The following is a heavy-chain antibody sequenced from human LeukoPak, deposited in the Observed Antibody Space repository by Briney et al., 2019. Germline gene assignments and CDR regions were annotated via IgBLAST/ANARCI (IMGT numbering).Heavy chain of an antibody. CDR1: GYTFTGYY. Sequence: ASVKVSCKASGYTFTGYYMHWVRQAPGQGLEWMGWINPNSGGTNYAQKFQGRVTMTRDTSISTAYMELSRLRSDDTAVYYCAIMVRGVTYYFDYWGQGTLVTVSS. CDR2: INPNSGGT. CDR3: AIMVRGVTYYFDY. V-gene: IGHV1-2*02. D-gene: IGHD3-10*01. J-gene: IGHJ4*02.